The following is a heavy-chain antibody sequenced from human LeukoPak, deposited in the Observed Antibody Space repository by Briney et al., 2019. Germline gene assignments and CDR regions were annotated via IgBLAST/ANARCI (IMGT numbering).Heavy chain of an antibody. J-gene: IGHJ6*03. Sequence: SETLSLTCTVSGYSISSGYYWTWIRQPPGKGPEWIGYIYSSGSTNYNPSLKSRLTMSVDTSKNQFSLKLRSVTAADTAVYFCARAITMFRYMDVWGKGTTVTISS. CDR2: IYSSGST. CDR3: ARAITMFRYMDV. V-gene: IGHV4-61*01. CDR1: GYSISSGYY. D-gene: IGHD3-10*01.